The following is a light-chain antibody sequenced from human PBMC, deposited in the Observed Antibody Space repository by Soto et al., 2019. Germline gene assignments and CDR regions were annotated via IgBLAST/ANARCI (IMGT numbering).Light chain of an antibody. V-gene: IGLV2-14*01. CDR2: DVS. J-gene: IGLJ1*01. CDR3: SSYTTSSTPV. CDR1: SSDVGFYNY. Sequence: QSALTQPASVSGSPGQSITISCTGTSSDVGFYNYVSWYQHHPGKAPKLMIFDVSNRPSGVSNRFSGSKSGNTASLTIFGLQAEDEADYYCSSYTTSSTPVFGTGTKLTVL.